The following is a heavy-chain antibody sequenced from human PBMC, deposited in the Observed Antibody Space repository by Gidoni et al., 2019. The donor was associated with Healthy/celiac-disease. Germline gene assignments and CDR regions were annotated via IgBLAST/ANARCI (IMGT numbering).Heavy chain of an antibody. V-gene: IGHV3-48*02. CDR2: ISSSSSTI. CDR1: GFTFSSYS. J-gene: IGHJ3*02. CDR3: ARESRYYDSSGIAFDI. D-gene: IGHD3-22*01. Sequence: EVQLVESGGGLVQPGGSLRLSCAASGFTFSSYSMNWVRQAPGKGLEWVSYISSSSSTIYYADSVKGRFTISRDNAKNSLYLQMNSLRDEDTAVYYCARESRYYDSSGIAFDIWGQGTMVTVSS.